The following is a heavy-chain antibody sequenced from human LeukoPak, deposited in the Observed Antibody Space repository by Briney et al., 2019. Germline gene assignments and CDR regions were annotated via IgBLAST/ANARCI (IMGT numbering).Heavy chain of an antibody. V-gene: IGHV3-30*02. Sequence: GGSLRLSCAASGFTFSSYGMHWVRQAPGKGLEWVAFIRYDGSNKYYADSVKGRSTISRDNSKNTLYLQMNSLRAEDTAVYYCAKDPGQLLVYYFDYWGQGTLVTVSS. CDR1: GFTFSSYG. D-gene: IGHD6-6*01. J-gene: IGHJ4*02. CDR2: IRYDGSNK. CDR3: AKDPGQLLVYYFDY.